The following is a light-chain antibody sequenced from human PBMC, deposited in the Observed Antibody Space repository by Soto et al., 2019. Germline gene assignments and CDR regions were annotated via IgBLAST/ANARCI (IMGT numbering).Light chain of an antibody. Sequence: EIVMTQSPATLSVSPGERATLSCRASQSVSSNLAWYQQKPGQAPRLLIFGASTRAPGIPARFSGSGSGTEFTLTINSLQSEDFAVYYCQQYINWPRTFGQGTKVEIK. CDR2: GAS. CDR3: QQYINWPRT. CDR1: QSVSSN. V-gene: IGKV3-15*01. J-gene: IGKJ1*01.